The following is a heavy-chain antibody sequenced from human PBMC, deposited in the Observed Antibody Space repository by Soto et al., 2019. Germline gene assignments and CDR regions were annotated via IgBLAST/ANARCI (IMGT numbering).Heavy chain of an antibody. J-gene: IGHJ3*02. D-gene: IGHD2-15*01. CDR1: GFSLTSYG. CDR2: ISYDGSNK. CDR3: AKAYSDAFDI. V-gene: IGHV3-30*18. Sequence: GGSLRLSCAASGFSLTSYGMHWVRQAPGKGLEWVAVISYDGSNKYYADSVKGRFTISRDNSMNTLFLQMSSLRADDTAVYYCAKAYSDAFDIWGQGTMVTVSS.